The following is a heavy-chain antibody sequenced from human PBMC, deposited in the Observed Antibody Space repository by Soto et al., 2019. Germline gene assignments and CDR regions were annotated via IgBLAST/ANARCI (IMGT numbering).Heavy chain of an antibody. CDR1: GGSISSYY. D-gene: IGHD3-22*01. CDR3: ARLVISNFYYYYGMDV. V-gene: IGHV4-59*08. Sequence: SETLSLTCTVSGGSISSYYWSWIRQPPGKGLEWIGYIYYSGSTNYNPSLKSRVTISVDTSKNQFSLKLSSVTAADTAVYYCARLVISNFYYYYGMDVWGQGTTVTVS. CDR2: IYYSGST. J-gene: IGHJ6*02.